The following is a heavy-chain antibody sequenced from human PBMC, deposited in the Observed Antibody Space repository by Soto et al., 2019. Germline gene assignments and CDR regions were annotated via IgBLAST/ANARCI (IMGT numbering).Heavy chain of an antibody. CDR3: ARQKAWTGECLSLYAPGMDV. CDR2: ISSSGSTI. J-gene: IGHJ6*02. D-gene: IGHD3-3*01. V-gene: IGHV3-11*01. CDR1: GFTFSDYY. Sequence: QVQLVESGGGLVKPGGSLRLSCAASGFTFSDYYMRWIRQSPGKGLEWVSYISSSGSTIYYADSVKGRFTISRDNAKNSLYLQMNSLRAEDTAVYYCARQKAWTGECLSLYAPGMDVWGQGTTVTVSS.